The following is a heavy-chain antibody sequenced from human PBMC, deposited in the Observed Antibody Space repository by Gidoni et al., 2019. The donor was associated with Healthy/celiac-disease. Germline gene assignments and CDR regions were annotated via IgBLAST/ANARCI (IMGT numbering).Heavy chain of an antibody. D-gene: IGHD3-16*01. CDR3: ARDLGGSFDY. V-gene: IGHV3-21*01. CDR2: ISSSSSYI. Sequence: EVQLVESGGGLVKPGGSLRLSCAASGFNFSSYSMNWVRQAPGKGLEWVSSISSSSSYIYYADSVKGRFTISRDNAKNSLYLQMNSLRAEDTAVYYCARDLGGSFDYWGQGTLVTVSS. CDR1: GFNFSSYS. J-gene: IGHJ4*02.